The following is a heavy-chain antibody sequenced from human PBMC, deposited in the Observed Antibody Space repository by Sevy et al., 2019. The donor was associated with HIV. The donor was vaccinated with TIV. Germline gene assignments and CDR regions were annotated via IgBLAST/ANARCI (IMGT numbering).Heavy chain of an antibody. Sequence: GGSLRLSCAASGFTFSSYSMNWVRQAPGKGLEWVSSISSSSSYIYYADSVKGRFTISRDNAKNSLYLQMNSLRAEDTAVYYCARDGSSSSGGPLDYWGQGTLVTVSS. CDR1: GFTFSSYS. CDR3: ARDGSSSSGGPLDY. CDR2: ISSSSSYI. V-gene: IGHV3-21*01. D-gene: IGHD6-6*01. J-gene: IGHJ4*02.